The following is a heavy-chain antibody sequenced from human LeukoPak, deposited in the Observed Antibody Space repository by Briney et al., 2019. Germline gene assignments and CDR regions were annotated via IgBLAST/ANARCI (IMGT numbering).Heavy chain of an antibody. Sequence: GRSLRLSCAGSGFTFSNYAMHWVRQAPGKGLEWVAVISNDGSNKYYADSVKGRFTISRDNSKNTLYLQMNSLRAEDTAVYYCAKGYSFGCCNYYYMDAWGKGTTVTVSS. CDR2: ISNDGSNK. CDR3: AKGYSFGCCNYYYMDA. V-gene: IGHV3-30*04. J-gene: IGHJ6*03. CDR1: GFTFSNYA. D-gene: IGHD5-18*01.